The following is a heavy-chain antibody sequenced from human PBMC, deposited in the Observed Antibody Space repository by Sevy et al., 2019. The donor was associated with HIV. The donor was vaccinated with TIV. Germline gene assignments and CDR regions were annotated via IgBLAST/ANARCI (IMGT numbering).Heavy chain of an antibody. CDR2: IKWNGGTK. CDR1: GFTFENYG. Sequence: GGSLRLSCAVSGFTFENYGMSWVRQAPGKGLEWVTGIKWNGGTKDYVDSVKGRFTISRDNAKNSLNLQMDSLRVEDTTVYYCARNTGFAYGDNWFDPWGQGTLVTVSS. CDR3: ARNTGFAYGDNWFDP. J-gene: IGHJ5*02. D-gene: IGHD5-12*01. V-gene: IGHV3-20*04.